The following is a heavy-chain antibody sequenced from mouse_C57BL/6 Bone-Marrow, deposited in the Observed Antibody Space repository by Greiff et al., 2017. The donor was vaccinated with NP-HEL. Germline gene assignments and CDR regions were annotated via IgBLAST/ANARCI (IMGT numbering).Heavy chain of an antibody. Sequence: VQLQQSVAELVRPGASVKLSCTASGFNIKNTYMHWVKQRPEQGLEWIGRIDPANGTTKYAPKFQGKATITADTSSNTAYLQLSSLTSEDTAIYYCARVSMVTLYRYAMDYWGQGTSVTVSS. CDR3: ARVSMVTLYRYAMDY. D-gene: IGHD2-1*01. CDR2: IDPANGTT. J-gene: IGHJ4*01. CDR1: GFNIKNTY. V-gene: IGHV14-3*01.